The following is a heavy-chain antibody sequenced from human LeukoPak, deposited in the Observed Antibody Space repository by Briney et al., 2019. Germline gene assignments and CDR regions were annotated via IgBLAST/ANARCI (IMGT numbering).Heavy chain of an antibody. J-gene: IGHJ5*02. Sequence: AAVKVSCKASGYPFSAYYMHWVRQAPGQGFEWMGWINSNLGDTSYAQKFQGRVTMTRDTSISTAYMELSRLTSDDTAMYYCARDFRSNYFDPWGQGTRFTVSS. CDR2: INSNLGDT. CDR3: ARDFRSNYFDP. CDR1: GYPFSAYY. V-gene: IGHV1-2*02.